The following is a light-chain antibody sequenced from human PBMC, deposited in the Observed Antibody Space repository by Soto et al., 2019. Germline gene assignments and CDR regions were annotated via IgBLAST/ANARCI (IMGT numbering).Light chain of an antibody. CDR3: LQYHNLWA. Sequence: EIVMTQSPATLSVSPGERATLSCRASQSVSSNLAWYQQRPGQAPRLLIYRASTRATGVPARFSGSGSGTEFTLTISSLQSEDFTVYSCLQYHNLWAFGQGTMVDIK. J-gene: IGKJ1*01. V-gene: IGKV3-15*01. CDR1: QSVSSN. CDR2: RAS.